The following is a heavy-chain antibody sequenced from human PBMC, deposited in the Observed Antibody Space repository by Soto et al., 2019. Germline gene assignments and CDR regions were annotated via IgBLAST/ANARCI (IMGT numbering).Heavy chain of an antibody. CDR2: IKSKTDGGTT. D-gene: IGHD3-22*01. Sequence: GGSLRLSCAASGFTFSNAWMNWVRQAPGKGLEWVGRIKSKTDGGTTDYAAPVKGRFTISRDDSKNTLYLQMNSLKTEDTAVYYCTTDWALIETYYYDSSGYYFAGILGGPFDYWGQGTLVTVSS. J-gene: IGHJ4*02. CDR1: GFTFSNAW. V-gene: IGHV3-15*07. CDR3: TTDWALIETYYYDSSGYYFAGILGGPFDY.